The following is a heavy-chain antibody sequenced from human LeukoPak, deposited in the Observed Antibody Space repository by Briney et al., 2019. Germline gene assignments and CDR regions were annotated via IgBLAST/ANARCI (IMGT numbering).Heavy chain of an antibody. D-gene: IGHD3-22*01. CDR2: IYYSGST. J-gene: IGHJ4*02. Sequence: SETLSLTCTVSGGSISSGGYYWSWIRQHPGKGLEWIGYIYYSGSTYHNPSLKSRVTISVDTSKNQFSLKLSSVTAADTAVYYCARGGAYYYDSSGIGFDYWGQGTLVTVSS. CDR3: ARGGAYYYDSSGIGFDY. V-gene: IGHV4-31*03. CDR1: GGSISSGGYY.